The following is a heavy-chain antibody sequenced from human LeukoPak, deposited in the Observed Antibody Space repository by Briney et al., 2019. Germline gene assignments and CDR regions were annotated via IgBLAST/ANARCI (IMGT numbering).Heavy chain of an antibody. CDR1: GGSIDSCY. V-gene: IGHV4-4*07. CDR2: IYSSGST. D-gene: IGHD2-2*01. Sequence: SETLSLTCTVSGGSIDSCYWSWIRQPAGKGLEWIGRIYSSGSTNYNPSLKSRVTISVDKSKNQFSLKLTSVIAADTAVYYCARDRWPAAMGGYYYYYMDVWGKGTTVTVSS. CDR3: ARDRWPAAMGGYYYYYMDV. J-gene: IGHJ6*03.